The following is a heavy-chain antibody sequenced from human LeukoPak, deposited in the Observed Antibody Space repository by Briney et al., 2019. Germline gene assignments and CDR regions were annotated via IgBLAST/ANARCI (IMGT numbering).Heavy chain of an antibody. D-gene: IGHD3-9*01. CDR2: IYYSGST. Sequence: SETLSLTCTVSGGSISNYYWSWIRQPPGKGPEWIGYIYYSGSTNYNPSLKSRVTISVDTSKNQFSLKLRSVTAADTAGYYCARGYYDILTGKGYFDYWGQGTLVTVSS. J-gene: IGHJ4*02. CDR3: ARGYYDILTGKGYFDY. CDR1: GGSISNYY. V-gene: IGHV4-59*08.